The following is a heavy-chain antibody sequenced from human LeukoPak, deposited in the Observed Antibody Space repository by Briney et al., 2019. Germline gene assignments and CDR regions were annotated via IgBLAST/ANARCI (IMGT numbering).Heavy chain of an antibody. D-gene: IGHD5-18*01. CDR2: INHSGST. CDR1: DGSFSGYY. J-gene: IGHJ5*02. V-gene: IGHV4-34*01. CDR3: ARGGYSYGPGGWFDP. Sequence: KPSETLSLTCAVYDGSFSGYYWSWIRQPPGKGLEWIGEINHSGSTNYNPSLKSRVTISVDTSKNQSSLKLSSVTAADTAVYYCARGGYSYGPGGWFDPWGQGTLVTVSS.